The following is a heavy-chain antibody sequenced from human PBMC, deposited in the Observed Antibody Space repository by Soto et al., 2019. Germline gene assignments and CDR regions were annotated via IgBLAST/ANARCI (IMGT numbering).Heavy chain of an antibody. V-gene: IGHV3-23*01. J-gene: IGHJ4*02. Sequence: GGSLRLSCAASGFTFSSYAMSWVRQAPGKGLEWVSAISGSGSSTYYADSVKGRFTISRDNAKNTLYLQMNSLRAEDTAVYYCARDLYCTSTRCYGFLAYWGQGTLVTVSS. D-gene: IGHD2-2*01. CDR1: GFTFSSYA. CDR3: ARDLYCTSTRCYGFLAY. CDR2: ISGSGSST.